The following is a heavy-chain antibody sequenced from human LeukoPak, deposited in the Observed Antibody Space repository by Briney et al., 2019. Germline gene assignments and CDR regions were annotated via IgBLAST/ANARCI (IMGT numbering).Heavy chain of an antibody. V-gene: IGHV3-21*01. CDR3: ARDGSTVTKNYYYYGMDV. CDR1: GFTFSSYI. D-gene: IGHD4-17*01. CDR2: ISSSSSYI. Sequence: GGSLRLSCAASGFTFSSYIMNWVRQAPGKGLEWVSSISSSSSYIYYADSVKGRFTISRDNAKNSLYLQMNSLRAEDTAAYYCARDGSTVTKNYYYYGMDVWGQGTTVTVSS. J-gene: IGHJ6*02.